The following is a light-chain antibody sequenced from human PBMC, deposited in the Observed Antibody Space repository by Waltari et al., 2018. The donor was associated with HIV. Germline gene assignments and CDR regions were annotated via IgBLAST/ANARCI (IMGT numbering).Light chain of an antibody. CDR3: GADHGSGSNFVYV. Sequence: QPMLTQPPSASASLGASVTLTCTLSSGYSNYKVDWYQQRQGKGPRFVMRVGPGGIVGSKGDGIPDRFSVLGSGLNRYLTIKNIREEDESDYHCGADHGSGSNFVYVFGSGTKVTVL. CDR1: SGYSNYK. CDR2: VGPGGIVG. V-gene: IGLV9-49*01. J-gene: IGLJ1*01.